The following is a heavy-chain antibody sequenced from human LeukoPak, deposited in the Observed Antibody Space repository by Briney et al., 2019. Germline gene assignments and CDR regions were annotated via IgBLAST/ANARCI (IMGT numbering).Heavy chain of an antibody. D-gene: IGHD6-19*01. CDR3: ARWYYSGWAFDY. V-gene: IGHV4-59*08. Sequence: PGGSLRLSCATSGFSFTDYPMNWIRQPPGKGLEWIGYIHDSGSTKYNPSLKSRVAISVDTSKNQFSLKLSSVTAADTAVYYCARWYYSGWAFDYWGQGTLVTVSS. J-gene: IGHJ4*02. CDR1: GFSFTDYP. CDR2: IHDSGST.